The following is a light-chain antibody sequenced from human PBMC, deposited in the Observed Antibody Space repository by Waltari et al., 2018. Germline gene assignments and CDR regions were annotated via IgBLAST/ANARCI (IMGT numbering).Light chain of an antibody. CDR3: SSYTNSGIRV. J-gene: IGLJ1*01. CDR2: EVS. Sequence: QSALTQPASMSGSPGQSITISCTGTDSDVGAYNSVSWYQQHPGKAPKLMISEVSNRPSGVSSRFSGSKSGNTASLTISGVQPEDEADYYCSSYTNSGIRVFGSGTTVTVL. V-gene: IGLV2-14*03. CDR1: DSDVGAYNS.